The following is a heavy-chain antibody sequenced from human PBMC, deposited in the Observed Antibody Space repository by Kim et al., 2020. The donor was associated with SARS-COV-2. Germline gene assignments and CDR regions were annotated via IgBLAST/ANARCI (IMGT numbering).Heavy chain of an antibody. CDR3: ARDGGGLRPDI. V-gene: IGHV3-74*01. CDR2: IRGDGSST. Sequence: GGSLGLSCAASGFTFSRYWMHWVRQAPGKGLVWVSRIRGDGSSTSYADSVEGRFTISRDNAKNTLYLQMNSLRAEDTAVYYCARDGGGLRPDIWGQGTMVTVSS. J-gene: IGHJ3*02. CDR1: GFTFSRYW. D-gene: IGHD5-12*01.